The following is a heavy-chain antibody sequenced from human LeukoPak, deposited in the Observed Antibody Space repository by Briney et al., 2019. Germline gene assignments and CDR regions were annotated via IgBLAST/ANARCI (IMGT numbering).Heavy chain of an antibody. Sequence: SETLSLTCTVSGGSISSGGYYWSWIRQHPGKGLEWIGYIYYSGSTYYNPSLKSRVTISVDTSKNQFSLKLSSVSAADTAVYYCARENIAARRWFDPWGQGTLVTVSS. J-gene: IGHJ5*02. CDR2: IYYSGST. CDR1: GGSISSGGYY. V-gene: IGHV4-31*03. D-gene: IGHD6-6*01. CDR3: ARENIAARRWFDP.